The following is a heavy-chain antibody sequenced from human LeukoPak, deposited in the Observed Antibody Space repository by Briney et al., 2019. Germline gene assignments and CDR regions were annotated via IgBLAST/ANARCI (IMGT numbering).Heavy chain of an antibody. Sequence: SETLSLTCTVSGGSISTTYYYWHWIRQPPGKGLEWIGNIYYSGTTDYNPSLKSRVTMSVDTSKNQFSLKLNSMTAADTAVYYCARDRYDSSGYHGMDVWGQGTTVTVSS. CDR3: ARDRYDSSGYHGMDV. D-gene: IGHD3-22*01. J-gene: IGHJ6*02. CDR1: GGSISTTYYY. CDR2: IYYSGTT. V-gene: IGHV4-39*07.